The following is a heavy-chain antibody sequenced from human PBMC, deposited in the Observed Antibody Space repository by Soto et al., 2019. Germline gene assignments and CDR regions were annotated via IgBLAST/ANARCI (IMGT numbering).Heavy chain of an antibody. V-gene: IGHV4-59*01. CDR1: GGSISSYY. CDR3: AMTKTVDYDILTGYYYYYYMDV. J-gene: IGHJ6*03. CDR2: IYYSGST. D-gene: IGHD3-9*01. Sequence: PSETLSLTCTVSGGSISSYYWIWIRQPPGKGLEWIGYIYYSGSTNYNPSLKSRVTISVDTSKNQFSLKLSSVTAADTAVYYCAMTKTVDYDILTGYYYYYYMDVWGKGTTVTVS.